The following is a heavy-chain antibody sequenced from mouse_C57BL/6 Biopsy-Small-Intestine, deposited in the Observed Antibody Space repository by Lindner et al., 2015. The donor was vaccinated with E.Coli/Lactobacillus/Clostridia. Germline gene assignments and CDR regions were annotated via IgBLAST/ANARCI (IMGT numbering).Heavy chain of an antibody. CDR1: GYTFTSYY. CDR2: INPTGGST. V-gene: IGHV1-64*01. D-gene: IGHD3-3*01. CDR3: ARQSGYSYGFDY. J-gene: IGHJ4*01. Sequence: SVKVSCKASGYTFTSYYFHWVRQAPGQGLEWMGIINPTGGSTTYAQKFQGRVTMTRDTSTSTVYMELSSLRSEDTAVYYCARQSGYSYGFDYWGQGTLVTVSS.